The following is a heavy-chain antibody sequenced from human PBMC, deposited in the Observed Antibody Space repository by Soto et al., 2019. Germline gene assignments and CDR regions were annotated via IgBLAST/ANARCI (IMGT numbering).Heavy chain of an antibody. V-gene: IGHV3-9*01. D-gene: IGHD3-3*01. CDR1: GFTFDDYA. CDR3: ASTRVDFWSGTLGAFDV. Sequence: GGSLRLSCAASGFTFDDYAMHWFRQAPGKGLEWVSGISWNSGSIGYADSVKGRFTITRDNAKNSLYLQMNSLRAEDTALYYCASTRVDFWSGTLGAFDVWGQGTMVTVSS. CDR2: ISWNSGSI. J-gene: IGHJ3*01.